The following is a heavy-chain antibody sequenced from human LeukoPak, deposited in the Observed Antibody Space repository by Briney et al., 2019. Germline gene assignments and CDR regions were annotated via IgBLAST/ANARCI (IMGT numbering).Heavy chain of an antibody. CDR1: GYTFTDYY. Sequence: SVKVSCKASGYTFTDYYVHWVRQAPGQGLEWMGGIIPIFGTANYAQKFQGRVTITADESTSTAYMELSSLRSEDTVVYYCARELSMGIAVAGTASFDYWGQGTLVTVSS. V-gene: IGHV1-69*13. D-gene: IGHD6-19*01. CDR2: IIPIFGTA. J-gene: IGHJ4*02. CDR3: ARELSMGIAVAGTASFDY.